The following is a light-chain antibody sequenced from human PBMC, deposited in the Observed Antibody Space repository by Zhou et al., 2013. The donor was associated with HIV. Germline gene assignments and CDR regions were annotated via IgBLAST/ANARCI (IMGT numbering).Light chain of an antibody. J-gene: IGKJ4*01. CDR1: QGISSY. CDR3: QQANSFPLT. Sequence: AIRMTQSPSSLSASTGDRVTITCRASQGISSYLAWYQQKPGKAPKLLIYAASTLQSGVPSRFSGSGSGTDFTLTISCLQSEDFATYYCQQANSFPLTFGGGTTVDLK. CDR2: AAS. V-gene: IGKV1-8*01.